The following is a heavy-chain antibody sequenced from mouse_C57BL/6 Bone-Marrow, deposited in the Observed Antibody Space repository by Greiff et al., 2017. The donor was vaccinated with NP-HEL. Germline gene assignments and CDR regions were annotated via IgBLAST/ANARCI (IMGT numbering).Heavy chain of an antibody. J-gene: IGHJ1*03. CDR1: GYTFTSYW. D-gene: IGHD2-1*01. V-gene: IGHV1-74*01. CDR2: IHPSDSDT. Sequence: QVQLQQPGAELVKPGSSVKVSCKASGYTFTSYWMHWVKQRPGQGLEWIGRIHPSDSDTNYNQKFKGKATLTVDKSSSTAYMQLSSLTSEDSAVYYCAIPESTMGGHWYFDVWGTGTTVTVSS. CDR3: AIPESTMGGHWYFDV.